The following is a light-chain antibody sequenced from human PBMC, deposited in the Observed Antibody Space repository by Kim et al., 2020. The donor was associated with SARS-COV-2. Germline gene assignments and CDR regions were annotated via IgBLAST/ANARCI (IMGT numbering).Light chain of an antibody. CDR3: QSYDSSLSVI. J-gene: IGLJ2*01. Sequence: GQRVTISGTGSSSNIGARYDVHWYQQLPGTAPKLLIYANNNRPSGVPDRFSGSKSGTSASLAITGLQAEDEADYYCQSYDSSLSVIFGGGTKLTVL. CDR1: SSNIGARYD. V-gene: IGLV1-40*01. CDR2: ANN.